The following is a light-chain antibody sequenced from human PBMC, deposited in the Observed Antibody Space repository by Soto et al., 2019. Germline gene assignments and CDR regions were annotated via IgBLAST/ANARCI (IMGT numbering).Light chain of an antibody. V-gene: IGKV4-1*01. J-gene: IGKJ3*01. CDR3: QQYYTIPYT. Sequence: DIVLTQSPDSLAVSLGERATINCKSSQTISSSAGNYLAWYQQKPGHPPKLLIHWASIRESGVPERFSGSGSGRDFTLTVSSLQAEDVAVYYCQQYYTIPYTFGPGTKVDVK. CDR1: QTISSSAGNY. CDR2: WAS.